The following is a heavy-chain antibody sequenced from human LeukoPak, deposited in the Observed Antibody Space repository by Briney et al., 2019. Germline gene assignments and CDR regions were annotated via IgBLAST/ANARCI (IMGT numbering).Heavy chain of an antibody. D-gene: IGHD6-13*01. CDR1: GFTFSTYW. Sequence: GGSLRLSCAASGFTFSTYWMYWVRQAPGKGLEWVANIKEDGSGKYYVDSVKGRFTISRDNTKNSLNLQMNSLRVEDTAVYYCASKAAAESYWGQGTLVTVSS. J-gene: IGHJ1*01. CDR3: ASKAAAESY. V-gene: IGHV3-7*02. CDR2: IKEDGSGK.